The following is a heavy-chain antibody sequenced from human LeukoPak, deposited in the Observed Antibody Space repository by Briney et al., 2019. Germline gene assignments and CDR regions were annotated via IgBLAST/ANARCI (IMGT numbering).Heavy chain of an antibody. CDR3: ARSDFWSGQYYFDY. J-gene: IGHJ4*02. CDR1: GGSISSYY. V-gene: IGHV4-59*12. CDR2: IYYSGST. Sequence: PSETLSLTCTVSGGSISSYYWSWIRQPPGKGLEWIGYIYYSGSTNYNPSLKSRVTISVDTSKNQFSLKLSSVTAADTAVYYCARSDFWSGQYYFDYWGQGTLVTVSS. D-gene: IGHD3-3*01.